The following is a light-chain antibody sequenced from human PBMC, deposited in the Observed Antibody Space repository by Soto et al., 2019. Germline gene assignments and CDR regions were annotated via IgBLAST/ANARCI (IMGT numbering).Light chain of an antibody. CDR2: AAS. Sequence: DIQMTQSPSSLSASVGDRVTITCRASRNIGSYLNWYHQRPGKAPKLLIYAASSLQTGVPSRFSGSGSGRDFALTFSGLQAEDFGTYYCQQSSTPPFTFGPGTRVDIK. V-gene: IGKV1-39*01. CDR1: RNIGSY. CDR3: QQSSTPPFT. J-gene: IGKJ3*01.